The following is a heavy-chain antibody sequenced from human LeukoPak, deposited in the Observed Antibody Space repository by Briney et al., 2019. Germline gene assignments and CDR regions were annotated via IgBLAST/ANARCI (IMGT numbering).Heavy chain of an antibody. Sequence: GSLRLSCAASGFTFSSYWMHWVRRAPGKGLVWVSCINSDGSSTSYADSVKGRFTISRDNAKNTLYLQVNSLRVEDTAVYYCARALGSGWVYFLGGQGTLVTVSS. J-gene: IGHJ4*02. CDR3: ARALGSGWVYFL. D-gene: IGHD3-10*01. CDR1: GFTFSSYW. V-gene: IGHV3-74*01. CDR2: INSDGSST.